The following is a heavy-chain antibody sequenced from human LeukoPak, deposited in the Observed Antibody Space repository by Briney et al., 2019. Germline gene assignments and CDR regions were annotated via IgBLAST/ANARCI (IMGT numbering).Heavy chain of an antibody. CDR1: RFTFSSYT. Sequence: PGGSLRLSCEASRFTFSSYTLHWVRQAPGKGLEWVSYISSSSSTIYYADSVKGRFTISRDNAKNSLYLQMNGLRAEDTAVYYCARVWQWLAFDYWGQGTLVTVSS. CDR2: ISSSSSTI. D-gene: IGHD6-19*01. J-gene: IGHJ4*02. V-gene: IGHV3-48*04. CDR3: ARVWQWLAFDY.